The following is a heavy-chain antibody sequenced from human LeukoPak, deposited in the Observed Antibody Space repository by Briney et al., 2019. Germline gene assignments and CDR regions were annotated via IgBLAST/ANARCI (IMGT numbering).Heavy chain of an antibody. D-gene: IGHD6-13*01. CDR3: ARAGYSSFLDP. CDR1: RGTFSSYA. J-gene: IGHJ5*02. Sequence: ASVKVSCKASRGTFSSYAISWVRQAPGQGLEWMGGIIPIFGTANYAQKFQGRVTITTDESTSTAYMELSSLRSEDTAVYYCARAGYSSFLDPWGQGTLVTVSS. CDR2: IIPIFGTA. V-gene: IGHV1-69*05.